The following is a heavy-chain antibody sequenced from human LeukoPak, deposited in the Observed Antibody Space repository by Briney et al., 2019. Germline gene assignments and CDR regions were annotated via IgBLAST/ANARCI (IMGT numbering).Heavy chain of an antibody. CDR1: GFTFSSYW. CDR2: IKQDGSEM. CDR3: ASGGSYHVY. V-gene: IGHV3-7*01. Sequence: GGSLRLSFVASGFTFSSYWMSWVRQAPGKGLEWVANIKQDGSEMYCVDSVKGRFTVSRDNAENSLYLQMNSLRAEDTALYYCASGGSYHVYWGQGTLVTVSS. D-gene: IGHD1-26*01. J-gene: IGHJ4*02.